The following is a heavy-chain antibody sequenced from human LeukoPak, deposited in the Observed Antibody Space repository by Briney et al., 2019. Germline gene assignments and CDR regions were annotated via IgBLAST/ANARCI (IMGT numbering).Heavy chain of an antibody. CDR3: ARERITMVRGVIRPFDY. D-gene: IGHD3-10*01. CDR1: GGSFSGYY. V-gene: IGHV4-34*01. Sequence: SETLSLTCAVYGGSFSGYYWSWIRQPPGKGLEWIGEINHSGSTNYNPSLKSRVTISVDTSKNQFSLKLSSVTAADTAVYYCARERITMVRGVIRPFDYWGQGTLVTVSS. J-gene: IGHJ4*02. CDR2: INHSGST.